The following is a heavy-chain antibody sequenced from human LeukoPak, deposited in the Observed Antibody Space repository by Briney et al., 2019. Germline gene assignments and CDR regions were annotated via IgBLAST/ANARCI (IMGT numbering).Heavy chain of an antibody. V-gene: IGHV3-53*01. J-gene: IGHJ4*02. CDR3: ARGDGYNFFDY. Sequence: GGSLRLSCAASGFSVTNNYMSWVRQAPGKGLEWVSVFYVGGATYYADSVKGRFTISRDNSENTLYLQMKSLRAEDTAVYYCARGDGYNFFDYWGQGTLVTVSS. D-gene: IGHD5-24*01. CDR2: FYVGGAT. CDR1: GFSVTNNY.